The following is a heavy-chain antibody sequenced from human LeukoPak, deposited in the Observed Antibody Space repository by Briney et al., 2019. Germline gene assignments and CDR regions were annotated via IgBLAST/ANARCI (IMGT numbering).Heavy chain of an antibody. CDR2: ISAGNVNT. J-gene: IGHJ4*02. D-gene: IGHD1-26*01. V-gene: IGHV1-3*01. Sequence: ASVKVSCTASGYTFTSYAIHWVRQAPGQRLEWMGWISAGNVNTKYSQNFQGRVTFISNTSATTAFMELSSLRSEDAAVYYCARDSGSGNNDYWGQGTLVTVSS. CDR1: GYTFTSYA. CDR3: ARDSGSGNNDY.